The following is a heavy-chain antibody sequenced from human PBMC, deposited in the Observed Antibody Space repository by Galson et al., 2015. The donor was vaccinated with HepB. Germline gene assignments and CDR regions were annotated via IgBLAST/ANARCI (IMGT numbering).Heavy chain of an antibody. CDR2: ISTYGGNT. D-gene: IGHD4/OR15-4a*01. V-gene: IGHV1-18*04. CDR3: ARDRDYRFDC. CDR1: GYTFTSNG. Sequence: KVSCKASGYTFTSNGISWVRQTPGQGLEWLGWISTYGGNTNYAQKFQGRITLTRDTSTSIAYVELRSLRSDDTAVYYCARDRDYRFDCWGQGTLVTVSS. J-gene: IGHJ4*02.